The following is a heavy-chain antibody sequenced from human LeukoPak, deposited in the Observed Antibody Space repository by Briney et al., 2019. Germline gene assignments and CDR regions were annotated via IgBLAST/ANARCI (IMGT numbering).Heavy chain of an antibody. CDR2: IRDDGSDK. CDR1: GFTFSRYW. CDR3: ARGRDWNHDY. Sequence: GGSLRLSCAASGFTFSRYWMSWVRQAPGKGLEWVANIRDDGSDKYYVDSVKGRFTISRDNAKNSLYLQMNSLRAEDTAVYYCARGRDWNHDYWGQGTLVTVSA. J-gene: IGHJ4*02. D-gene: IGHD1-1*01. V-gene: IGHV3-7*01.